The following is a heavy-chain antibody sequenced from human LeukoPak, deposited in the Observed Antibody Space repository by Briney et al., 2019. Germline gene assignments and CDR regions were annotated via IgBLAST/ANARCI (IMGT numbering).Heavy chain of an antibody. CDR1: GGSFSGYY. D-gene: IGHD5-12*01. J-gene: IGHJ6*02. V-gene: IGHV4-34*01. CDR2: IYNSGST. CDR3: ARAPEGYDYFRRRLEGDGMDV. Sequence: SETLSLTCTVSGGSFSGYYWSWLRQPPGKGLEWIGDIYNSGSTNYNPSLKSRVTISVDTSKNQFSLKLSSVTAADTAVYYCARAPEGYDYFRRRLEGDGMDVWGQGTTVTVSS.